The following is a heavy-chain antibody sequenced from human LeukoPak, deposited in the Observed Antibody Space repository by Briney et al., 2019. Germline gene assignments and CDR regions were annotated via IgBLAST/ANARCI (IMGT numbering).Heavy chain of an antibody. D-gene: IGHD3-10*01. CDR3: TTDLGTYYHGSQRLIPIDY. V-gene: IGHV3-15*01. Sequence: GGSLRLSCVDSGFTFTNAWMSWVRQAPGKGLEWIGRIINKTDGETTNYAEPVRGRFTISRDDSKSAVYLQMNSLKIEDTAVYYCTTDLGTYYHGSQRLIPIDYWGQGTLVTVSS. CDR1: GFTFTNAW. CDR2: IINKTDGETT. J-gene: IGHJ4*02.